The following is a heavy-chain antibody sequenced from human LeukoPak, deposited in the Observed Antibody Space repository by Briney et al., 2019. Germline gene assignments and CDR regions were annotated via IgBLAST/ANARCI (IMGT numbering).Heavy chain of an antibody. CDR2: IYWDDDK. J-gene: IGHJ3*02. CDR3: AHRRGGLLWFGELVGDAFDI. D-gene: IGHD3-10*01. Sequence: SGPTLVNPTQTLTLTCTFSGFSLSTSGVGVGWIRQPPGKALEWLALIYWDDDKRYSPSLKSRLTITKDTSKNQVVLTMTNMDPVNTPTYPCAHRRGGLLWFGELVGDAFDIGAKGTMFTFSS. V-gene: IGHV2-5*02. CDR1: GFSLSTSGVG.